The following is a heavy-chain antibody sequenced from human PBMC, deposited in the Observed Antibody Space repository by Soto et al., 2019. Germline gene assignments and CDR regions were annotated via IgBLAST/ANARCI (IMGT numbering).Heavy chain of an antibody. CDR2: IYYSGST. D-gene: IGHD2-8*01. Sequence: SETPALTCTVSGGSISSSSYYWGWIRQPPGKGLEWIGSIYYSGSTYYNPSLKSRVTISVDTSKNQFSLKLSSVTAADTAVYYCARPLGYCTNGVCSGSWFDPWGQGTLVTVSS. J-gene: IGHJ5*02. CDR1: GGSISSSSYY. CDR3: ARPLGYCTNGVCSGSWFDP. V-gene: IGHV4-39*01.